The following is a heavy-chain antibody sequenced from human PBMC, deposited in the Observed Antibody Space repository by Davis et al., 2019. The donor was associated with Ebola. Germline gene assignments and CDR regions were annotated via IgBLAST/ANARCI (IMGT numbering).Heavy chain of an antibody. CDR2: IYYSGGT. J-gene: IGHJ4*02. CDR1: GGSISGYY. D-gene: IGHD2-15*01. Sequence: PGGSLRLSCTVSGGSISGYYLGWVRQPPGKGLEWIGYIYYSGGTSYNPSLQTRVTMSVDTSKNQFSLRLTSVTAADTAIYYCAREGTGYWGQGILVNVSS. V-gene: IGHV4-59*01. CDR3: AREGTGY.